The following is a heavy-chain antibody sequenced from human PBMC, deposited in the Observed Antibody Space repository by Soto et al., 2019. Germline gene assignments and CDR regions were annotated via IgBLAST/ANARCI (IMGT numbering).Heavy chain of an antibody. D-gene: IGHD3-10*01. V-gene: IGHV3-23*01. J-gene: IGHJ6*03. CDR2: ISGTGGST. Sequence: EVQLLESGGGLVQPGGSLRLSCAASGFTFSSYAMNWVRQAPGKGLEWVSVISGTGGSTYYADSVKGRFTISRDNSKNTLYLQMNSLRAEDTAVYHCAKAIGLLWFGEKRHIDVWGKGTTVTVSS. CDR3: AKAIGLLWFGEKRHIDV. CDR1: GFTFSSYA.